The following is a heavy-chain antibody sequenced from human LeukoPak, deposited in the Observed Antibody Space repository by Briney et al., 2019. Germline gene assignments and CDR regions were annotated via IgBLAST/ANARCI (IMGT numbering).Heavy chain of an antibody. CDR2: ISVSGDST. CDR3: AKGRMVRGLIISHDY. Sequence: PGWSLRLSCAASGFTFGSYGMSWVRQAPGRGLEWVSGISVSGDSTYYADSVKGRFTISRDNSKNTLYLQMNGLRAEDTAVYYCAKGRMVRGLIISHDYWGQGTLVTVSS. CDR1: GFTFGSYG. D-gene: IGHD3-10*01. J-gene: IGHJ4*02. V-gene: IGHV3-23*01.